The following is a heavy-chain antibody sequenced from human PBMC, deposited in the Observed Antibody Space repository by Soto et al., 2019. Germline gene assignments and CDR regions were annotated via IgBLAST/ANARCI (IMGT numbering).Heavy chain of an antibody. J-gene: IGHJ6*02. D-gene: IGHD3-10*01. CDR2: INHSGST. CDR3: ARELRFGEDYYGMDV. Sequence: PSETLSLTCAVYGGSFSGYYWSWIRQPPGKGLEWIGEINHSGSTNYNPSLKSRVTISVDTSKNQFSLKLSSVTAADTAVYYCARELRFGEDYYGMDVWGQGTTVS. V-gene: IGHV4-34*01. CDR1: GGSFSGYY.